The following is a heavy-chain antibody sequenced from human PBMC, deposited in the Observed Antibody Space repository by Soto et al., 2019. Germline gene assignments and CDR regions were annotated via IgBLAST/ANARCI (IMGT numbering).Heavy chain of an antibody. J-gene: IGHJ4*02. CDR3: ARRKDYFDY. Sequence: PSETLSLTCSVSGGSISDYYWSWIRQPPGKGLEWIGYIYYTGTTNYNPSLKSRVTMSADTSKNQFSLKLTSVTAADTAVYYCARRKDYFDYWGQGTLVTVSS. CDR1: GGSISDYY. CDR2: IYYTGTT. V-gene: IGHV4-59*08.